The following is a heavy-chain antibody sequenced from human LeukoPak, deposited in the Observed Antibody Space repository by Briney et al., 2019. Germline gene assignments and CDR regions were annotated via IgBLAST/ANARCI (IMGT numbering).Heavy chain of an antibody. CDR2: INPNSGGT. CDR3: LTYYYDSSGGY. D-gene: IGHD3-22*01. CDR1: GYTFTGYY. V-gene: IGHV1-2*02. J-gene: IGHJ4*02. Sequence: ASVKVSCKASGYTFTGYYMHWVRQAPGQGLEWMGWINPNSGGTNYAQKFQGRVTMTRDTSISTAYMALSRLRSDDTAVYYCLTYYYDSSGGYWGQGTLVTVSS.